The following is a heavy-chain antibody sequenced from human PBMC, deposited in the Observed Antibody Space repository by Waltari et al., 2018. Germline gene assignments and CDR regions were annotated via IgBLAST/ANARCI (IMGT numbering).Heavy chain of an antibody. CDR1: VGSLRSYY. V-gene: IGHV4-4*09. Sequence: QVQLKESGPGLVTPSATLSLSCTVSVGSLRSYYWSWVRQTPGMELEWIGYIYTDETTKYNPSLESRVTMSVDTSKNQISLSLRSVTAADTATYYCVKMGSAVFNYIDKWGQGTLVSVSA. J-gene: IGHJ4*02. CDR3: VKMGSAVFNYIDK. CDR2: IYTDETT. D-gene: IGHD2-8*01.